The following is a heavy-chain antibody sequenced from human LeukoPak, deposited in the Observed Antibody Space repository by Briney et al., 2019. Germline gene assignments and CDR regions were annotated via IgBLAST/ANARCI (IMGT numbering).Heavy chain of an antibody. CDR2: ISAYNGNT. D-gene: IGHD3-3*01. CDR3: ARDSPVDYDFWSGYPNLYYGMDV. J-gene: IGHJ6*02. Sequence: ASVKVSCKASGFTFSSYGISRVRQAPGQGLEWMGWISAYNGNTNYAQKLQGRVTMTTDTSTSTAYMELRSLRSDDTAVYYCARDSPVDYDFWSGYPNLYYGMDVWGQGTTVTVSS. V-gene: IGHV1-18*01. CDR1: GFTFSSYG.